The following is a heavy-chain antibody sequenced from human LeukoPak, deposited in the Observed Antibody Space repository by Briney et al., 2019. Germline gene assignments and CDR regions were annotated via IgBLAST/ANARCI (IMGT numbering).Heavy chain of an antibody. CDR1: GGSFSGYY. D-gene: IGHD3-3*01. J-gene: IGHJ4*02. V-gene: IGHV4-34*01. CDR2: INHSGST. Sequence: PSETLSLTCAVYGGSFSGYYCSWIRQHPGKGLEWMGEINHSGSTNYNPSLKSRVTISVDTSNNQLSLKLSSATAADTAVYYCARTPWLEYFDYWGQGTLVTVSS. CDR3: ARTPWLEYFDY.